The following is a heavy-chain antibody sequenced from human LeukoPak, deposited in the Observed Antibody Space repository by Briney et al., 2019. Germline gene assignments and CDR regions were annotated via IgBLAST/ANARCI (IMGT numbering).Heavy chain of an antibody. CDR3: ARDPSHKYSYGFDAFDI. D-gene: IGHD5-18*01. CDR2: MNPTTGST. CDR1: GYTFTDHD. Sequence: ASVKVSCKASGYTFTDHDINWVRQAPGQGLEWMGWMNPTTGSTGDVQKFQGRVTFTRDTSISTAYMELTNLSSEDTAVYFCARDPSHKYSYGFDAFDIWGQGTMVTVSS. J-gene: IGHJ3*02. V-gene: IGHV1-8*03.